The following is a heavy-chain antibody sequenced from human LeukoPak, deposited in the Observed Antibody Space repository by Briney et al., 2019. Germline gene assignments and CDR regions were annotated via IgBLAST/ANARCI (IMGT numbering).Heavy chain of an antibody. CDR1: GFTFSSYS. Sequence: GGSLRLSCAASGFTFSSYSMNWVRQAPGKGLEWVSYISSSSSTIYYADSVKGRFTISRDNAKNSLYLQMNSLRAEDTAVYYCARGAAYDFWSGHPGFDYWGQGTLVTVSS. D-gene: IGHD3-3*01. V-gene: IGHV3-48*01. CDR2: ISSSSSTI. CDR3: ARGAAYDFWSGHPGFDY. J-gene: IGHJ4*02.